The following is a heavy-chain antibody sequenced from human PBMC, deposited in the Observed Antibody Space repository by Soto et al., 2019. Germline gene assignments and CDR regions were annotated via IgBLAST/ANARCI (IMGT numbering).Heavy chain of an antibody. V-gene: IGHV3-48*03. J-gene: IGHJ6*02. D-gene: IGHD3-9*01. CDR2: INTAGSTK. Sequence: GGSLRLSCAASGFTFSNFEMHWVRQAPGKGLEWVSYINTAGSTKYYAESVKGRFTISRDNSRNSLFLQMNSLRAEDTAVYYCARAECSSPDCLTAYYSYGLDVWGQGSTVTVSS. CDR3: ARAECSSPDCLTAYYSYGLDV. CDR1: GFTFSNFE.